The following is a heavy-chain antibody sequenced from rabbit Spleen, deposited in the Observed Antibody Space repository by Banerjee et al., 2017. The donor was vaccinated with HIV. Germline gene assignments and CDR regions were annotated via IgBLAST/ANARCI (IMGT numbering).Heavy chain of an antibody. CDR1: GVSFSSNHY. CDR2: IAGSSSAFT. Sequence: QSLEESGGDLVKPGASLTLTCTASGVSFSSNHYMCWVRQAPGKGLEWISCIAGSSSAFTYSATWAKGRFTCSKTSSTTVTLQMTSLTVADTATYFCARDLDDVIGWNFNLWGPGTRVTVFS. V-gene: IGHV1S40*01. CDR3: ARDLDDVIGWNFNL. D-gene: IGHD4-1*01. J-gene: IGHJ4*01.